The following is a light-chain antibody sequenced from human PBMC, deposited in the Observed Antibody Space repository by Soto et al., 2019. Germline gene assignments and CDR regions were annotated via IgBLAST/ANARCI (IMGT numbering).Light chain of an antibody. CDR2: ANS. CDR1: SSNIGNNL. J-gene: IGLJ7*01. CDR3: VAWDDSLRCAI. V-gene: IGLV1-47*01. Sequence: QSVLTQPPSASGTPGQSVIISCSGSSSNIGNNLVYWYQQVPGMAPKLLIYANSQRPSGVPDRFSGSKSGTSASLAISGLRSEDEADYYCVAWDDSLRCAIFGGGTQLPVL.